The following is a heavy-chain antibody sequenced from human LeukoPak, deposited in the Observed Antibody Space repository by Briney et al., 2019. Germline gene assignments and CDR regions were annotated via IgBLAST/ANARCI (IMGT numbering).Heavy chain of an antibody. V-gene: IGHV4-59*08. Sequence: SETLSLICTVAVGSISTYCWSWIRQPPVRGLEWIGYIYHSGSTNYNPSLKSRVTMLVDPSKNQYSLQLRSVTAADTAVYYCARCAPGAYFDYWGQGAPVTVSP. J-gene: IGHJ4*02. CDR1: VGSISTYC. CDR2: IYHSGST. CDR3: ARCAPGAYFDY.